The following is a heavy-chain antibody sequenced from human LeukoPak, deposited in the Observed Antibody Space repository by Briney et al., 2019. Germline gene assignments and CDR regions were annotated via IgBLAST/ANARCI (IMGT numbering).Heavy chain of an antibody. CDR1: GFSVRNAW. V-gene: IGHV3-15*01. CDR2: IKSKTYGGTT. J-gene: IGHJ4*02. CDR3: TAFESGGFY. Sequence: GGSLRLSCAASGFSVRNAWMSWVRQAPGKGLEWVGRIKSKTYGGTTDYAAPVKGRFIISRDDSKNTLYVQMNSLKSEDTAVYYCTAFESGGFYWGQGTLVTVSS. D-gene: IGHD2-15*01.